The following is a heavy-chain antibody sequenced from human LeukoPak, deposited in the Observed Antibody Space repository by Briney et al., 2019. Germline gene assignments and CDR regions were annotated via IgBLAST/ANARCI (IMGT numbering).Heavy chain of an antibody. D-gene: IGHD2-2*03. CDR1: GGSISSYY. Sequence: SETLSLTCTVSGGSISSYYWSWIRQPPGRGLEWSGYIYYSGSTNYNPSLKSRVTISVDTSKNQFSLKLSSVTAADTAVYYCARDLGSMLDGAFDIWGQGTMVTVSS. CDR3: ARDLGSMLDGAFDI. J-gene: IGHJ3*02. CDR2: IYYSGST. V-gene: IGHV4-59*01.